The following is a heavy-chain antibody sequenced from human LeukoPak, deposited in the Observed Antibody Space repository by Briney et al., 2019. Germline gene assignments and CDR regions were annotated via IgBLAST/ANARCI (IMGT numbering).Heavy chain of an antibody. CDR3: ARDIVVVPAARGGSYYYYGMDV. CDR1: GGSISSYY. V-gene: IGHV4-59*01. D-gene: IGHD2-2*01. J-gene: IGHJ6*02. Sequence: PSGTLSLTCTVSGGSISSYYWSWIRQPPGKGLEWIGYIYYSGSTNYNPSLKSRVTISVDTSKNQFSLKLSSVTAADTAVYYCARDIVVVPAARGGSYYYYGMDVWGQGTTVTVSS. CDR2: IYYSGST.